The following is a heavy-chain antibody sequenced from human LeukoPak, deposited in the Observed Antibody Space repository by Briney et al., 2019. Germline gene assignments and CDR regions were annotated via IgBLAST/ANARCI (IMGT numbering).Heavy chain of an antibody. CDR1: GYTFTSYG. V-gene: IGHV1-18*01. CDR2: ISAYNGNT. J-gene: IGHJ5*02. Sequence: GATVKVSCKASGYTFTSYGISWVRQAPGQGLEWMGWISAYNGNTNYAQKLQGRVTMTTDTSTSTAYMELRSLRSDDTAVYYCAKRSNPYGDYRSNWFDPWGQGTLVTVSS. D-gene: IGHD4-17*01. CDR3: AKRSNPYGDYRSNWFDP.